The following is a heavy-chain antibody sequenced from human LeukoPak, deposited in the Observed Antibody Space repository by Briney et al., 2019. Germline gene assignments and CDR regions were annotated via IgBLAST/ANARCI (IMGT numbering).Heavy chain of an antibody. V-gene: IGHV3-30*18. J-gene: IGHJ4*02. D-gene: IGHD4-17*01. CDR1: GFTFSSYG. CDR2: ISYDGSNK. Sequence: PGGSLRLSCAASGFTFSSYGMHWVRQAPGKGGEGGAVISYDGSNKYYADSVKGRFTISTDNSKNTLYLQVNSLRAEYTAVYYCAKDHPYADSKGLFDYWGQGTLVTVSS. CDR3: AKDHPYADSKGLFDY.